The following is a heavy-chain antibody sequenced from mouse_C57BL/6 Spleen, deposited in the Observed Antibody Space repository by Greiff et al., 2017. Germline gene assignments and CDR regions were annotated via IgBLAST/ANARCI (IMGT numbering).Heavy chain of an antibody. CDR1: GYTFTSYW. CDR2: IYPSDSET. D-gene: IGHD1-1*01. Sequence: QVQLQQPGAELVRPGSSVKLSCKASGYTFTSYWMDWVKQRPGQGLEWIGNIYPSDSETHYNQKFKDKATLTVDKSSSTAYMQLSSLTSEDSAVYYCARGHYYGSKDYWGQGTTLTVSS. CDR3: ARGHYYGSKDY. V-gene: IGHV1-61*01. J-gene: IGHJ2*01.